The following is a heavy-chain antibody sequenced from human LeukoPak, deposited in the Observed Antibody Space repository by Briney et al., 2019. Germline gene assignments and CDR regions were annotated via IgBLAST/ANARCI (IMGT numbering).Heavy chain of an antibody. CDR3: ALAYCSGGSCYRGGDY. CDR1: GYTLTSYG. Sequence: GASVKVSCKASGYTLTSYGISWVRQAPGQGLEWMGWISGYNGNTNYAQKLQGRVTMTTDTSTTTGYMELRSLRSDDTAVYYCALAYCSGGSCYRGGDYWGQGTLVTVSS. J-gene: IGHJ4*02. CDR2: ISGYNGNT. D-gene: IGHD2-15*01. V-gene: IGHV1-18*01.